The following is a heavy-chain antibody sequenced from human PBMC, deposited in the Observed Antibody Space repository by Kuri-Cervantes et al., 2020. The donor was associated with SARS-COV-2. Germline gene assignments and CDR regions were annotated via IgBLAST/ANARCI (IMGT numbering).Heavy chain of an antibody. Sequence: SETLSLTCTVSGGSISSYYWSWIRQPAGKGLEWIGRIYTSGSTNYNPSLKSRATMSVDTSKNQFSLKLSSVTAADTAVYYCARQIVLVPAAIGDPWPSLDYWGQGTLVTVSS. J-gene: IGHJ4*01. D-gene: IGHD2-2*01. CDR1: GGSISSYY. CDR3: ARQIVLVPAAIGDPWPSLDY. V-gene: IGHV4-4*07. CDR2: IYTSGST.